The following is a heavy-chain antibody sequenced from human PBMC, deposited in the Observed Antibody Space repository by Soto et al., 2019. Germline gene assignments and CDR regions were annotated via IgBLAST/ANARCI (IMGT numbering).Heavy chain of an antibody. CDR2: IIPILGIA. CDR3: ATGARIVGATDYYYYGMDV. D-gene: IGHD1-26*01. CDR1: GGTFSSYT. Sequence: GASVKVSCKASGGTFSSYTISWVRHAPGQGLEWMGRIIPILGIANYAQKFQGRVTITADKSTSTAYMELSSLRSEDTAVYYCATGARIVGATDYYYYGMDVWGQGTTVTVSS. V-gene: IGHV1-69*02. J-gene: IGHJ6*02.